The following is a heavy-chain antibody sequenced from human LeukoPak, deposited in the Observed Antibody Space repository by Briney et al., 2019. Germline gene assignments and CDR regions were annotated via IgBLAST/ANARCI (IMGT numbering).Heavy chain of an antibody. CDR3: ARMVLLWFGRPYYYYGMDV. V-gene: IGHV4-4*02. J-gene: IGHJ6*02. Sequence: SGTLSLTCAVSGGSISSSNWWSWVRQPPGKGLEWIGEIYHSGSTNYNPSLKSRVTISVDKSKNQFSLKLSSVTAADTAVYYCARMVLLWFGRPYYYYGMDVWGQGTTVTVSS. CDR2: IYHSGST. D-gene: IGHD3-10*01. CDR1: GGSISSSNW.